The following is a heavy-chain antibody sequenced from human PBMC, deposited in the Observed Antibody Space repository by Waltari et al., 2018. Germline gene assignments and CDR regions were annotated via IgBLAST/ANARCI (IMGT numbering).Heavy chain of an antibody. V-gene: IGHV3-7*01. CDR2: IKQDGSEK. D-gene: IGHD6-13*01. Sequence: EVQLVESGGGLVQPGGSLRLSCAASGFTFSRYWMSWVRQAPGKGLEWVANIKQDGSEKYYVDSVKGRFTISRDNAKNSLYLQMNSLRAEDTAVYYCAREKQQLVVGFDYWGQGTLVTVSS. J-gene: IGHJ4*02. CDR3: AREKQQLVVGFDY. CDR1: GFTFSRYW.